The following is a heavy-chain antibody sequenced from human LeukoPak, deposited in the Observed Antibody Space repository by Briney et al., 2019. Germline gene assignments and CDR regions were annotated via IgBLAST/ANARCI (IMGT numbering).Heavy chain of an antibody. V-gene: IGHV4-59*01. CDR3: ASHTIFGVVKIQNWFDP. CDR1: GGSISSYY. D-gene: IGHD3-3*01. J-gene: IGHJ5*02. CDR2: IYYSGST. Sequence: PSETLSLTCTVSGGSISSYYWSWIRQPPGKGLEWIGYIYYSGSTNYNPSLKSRVTISVDTSKNQFSLKLSSVTAADTAVYYCASHTIFGVVKIQNWFDPWGQGTLVTVSS.